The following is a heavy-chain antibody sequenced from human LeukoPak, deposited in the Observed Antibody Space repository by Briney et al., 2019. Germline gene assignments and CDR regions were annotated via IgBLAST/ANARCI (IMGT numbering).Heavy chain of an antibody. D-gene: IGHD2-2*01. Sequence: GGSLRLSCAASRFTFSTYGMHWVRQAPGKGLEWVAVISYDGNNQYYADSVKGRFTISRDNSKSTLYLQMNSLRAEDTAVYYCARDSQLVVPAASLSYYYYGMDVWGQGTLVTVSS. V-gene: IGHV3-30*03. CDR2: ISYDGNNQ. J-gene: IGHJ6*02. CDR3: ARDSQLVVPAASLSYYYYGMDV. CDR1: RFTFSTYG.